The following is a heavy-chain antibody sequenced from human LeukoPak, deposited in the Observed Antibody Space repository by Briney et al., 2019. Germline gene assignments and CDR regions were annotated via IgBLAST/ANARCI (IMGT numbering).Heavy chain of an antibody. Sequence: PGGSLRLSCVASGFTFRVYWMSWVRQAPGKGLEWVADINQDGSEIKYVDSVKGRFTISRDNAKKSVYLQMNGLRADDTALYYCAKYRVVVVPAAVGLDQWGLGTLVTVSS. CDR3: AKYRVVVVPAAVGLDQ. V-gene: IGHV3-7*01. J-gene: IGHJ4*02. D-gene: IGHD2-2*01. CDR1: GFTFRVYW. CDR2: INQDGSEI.